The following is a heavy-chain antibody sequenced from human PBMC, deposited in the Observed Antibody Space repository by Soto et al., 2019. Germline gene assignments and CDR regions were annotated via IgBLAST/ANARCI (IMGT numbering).Heavy chain of an antibody. Sequence: PGGSLRLSCEASDFALNSLAMTWVRQAPGKGLEWVANIKQDGSEKYYVDSVKGRFTISRDNARNSLFLEMKSLRSEDTAVYSCVRDRSGSYLEGFDYWGQGTLVTVSS. CDR2: IKQDGSEK. CDR1: DFALNSLA. V-gene: IGHV3-7*01. J-gene: IGHJ4*02. CDR3: VRDRSGSYLEGFDY. D-gene: IGHD1-26*01.